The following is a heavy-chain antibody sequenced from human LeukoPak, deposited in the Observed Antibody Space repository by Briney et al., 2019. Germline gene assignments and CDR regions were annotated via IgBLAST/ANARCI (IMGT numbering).Heavy chain of an antibody. CDR3: ARESGYAVGDY. V-gene: IGHV3-74*01. CDR1: GFTFSSYG. J-gene: IGHJ4*02. Sequence: GGSLRLSCAASGFTFSSYGMHWVRQAPGKGLVWVSRINSDGSSTSYADSVKGRFTISRDNFKNTLFLQMNTLRAEDTAVYYCARESGYAVGDYWGQGTLVTVSS. D-gene: IGHD5-12*01. CDR2: INSDGSST.